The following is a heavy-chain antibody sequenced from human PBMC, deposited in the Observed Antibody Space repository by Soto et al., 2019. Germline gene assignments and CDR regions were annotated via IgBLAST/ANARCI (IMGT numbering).Heavy chain of an antibody. J-gene: IGHJ6*02. CDR1: GFTFSSYA. V-gene: IGHV3-30-3*01. Sequence: GGSLRLSCAASGFTFSSYAMHWVRQAPGKGLEWVAVISYDGSNKYYADSVKGRFTISRDNSKNTLYLQMNSLRAEDTAVYYCARDSSITMVLDVWGQGTTVTVSS. CDR3: ARDSSITMVLDV. CDR2: ISYDGSNK. D-gene: IGHD3-10*01.